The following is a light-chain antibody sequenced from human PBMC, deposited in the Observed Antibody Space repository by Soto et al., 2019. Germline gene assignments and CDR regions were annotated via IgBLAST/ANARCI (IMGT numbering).Light chain of an antibody. CDR1: SSDVGGYNY. CDR3: SSYTSSSTRV. J-gene: IGLJ1*01. CDR2: DVS. V-gene: IGLV2-14*01. Sequence: QSALTQPASVSWSPGQSITISCTGTSSDVGGYNYVSWYQQHPGKAPKLMIYDVSNRPSGVSDRFSGSKSGNTASLTISGLQAEDEADYYCSSYTSSSTRVFGTGTKVTV.